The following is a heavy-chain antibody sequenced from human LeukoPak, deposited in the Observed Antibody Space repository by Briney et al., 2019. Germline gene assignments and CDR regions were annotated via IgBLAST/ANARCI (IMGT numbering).Heavy chain of an antibody. CDR3: ARRYYYNTEFDP. Sequence: GESLQISCRASGYSFSNYWIGWVRQVPGKGLEWMGIIHPTDSDTVYSPSLQGKVTISADKSINTVYLQWRSLEASDTAIYYCARRYYYNTEFDPWGQGTLVTVSS. J-gene: IGHJ5*02. CDR2: IHPTDSDT. V-gene: IGHV5-51*01. D-gene: IGHD3-10*01. CDR1: GYSFSNYW.